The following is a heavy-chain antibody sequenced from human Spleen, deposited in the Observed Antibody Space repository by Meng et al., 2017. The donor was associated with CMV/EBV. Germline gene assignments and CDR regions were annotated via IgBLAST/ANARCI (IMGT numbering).Heavy chain of an antibody. CDR1: SICRGAFY. CDR3: AREGGVVVPAARGGFDP. D-gene: IGHD2-2*01. Sequence: SICRGAFYWSWIRQPPGKGLEWIGYIYYSGTTYYNPSLKSRVTISVDKSKNQFSLKLSSVTAADTAVYYCAREGGVVVPAARGGFDPWGQGILVTVSS. V-gene: IGHV4-30-4*08. CDR2: IYYSGTT. J-gene: IGHJ5*02.